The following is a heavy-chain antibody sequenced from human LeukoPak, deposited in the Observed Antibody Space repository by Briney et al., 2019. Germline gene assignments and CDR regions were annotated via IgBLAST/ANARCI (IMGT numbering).Heavy chain of an antibody. D-gene: IGHD3-3*01. CDR3: ARASITIFGVVMTYNWFDP. CDR2: MNPNSGNT. CDR1: GYTFTSYD. J-gene: IGHJ5*02. V-gene: IGHV1-8*01. Sequence: GASVKVSCKASGYTFTSYDINWVRQATGQGLEWMGWMNPNSGNTGYAQKFQGRVTMTRNTSISTAYMELSSLRSEDTAVYYCARASITIFGVVMTYNWFDPWGQGTLVTVSS.